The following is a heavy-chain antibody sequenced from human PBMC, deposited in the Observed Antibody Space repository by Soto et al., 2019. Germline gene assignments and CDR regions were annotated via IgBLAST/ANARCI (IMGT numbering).Heavy chain of an antibody. Sequence: PSETLSLTCTVSGGSISSGDSYWTWIRQSPGKGLEWIGYIYDTGTTYYNPSLKSRVTISVDTSRSQFSLKLSSVTAADTAVYYCASNSYGYTFYDYGGQGTLATV. CDR3: ASNSYGYTFYDY. J-gene: IGHJ4*02. CDR1: GGSISSGDSY. D-gene: IGHD5-18*01. V-gene: IGHV4-30-4*01. CDR2: IYDTGTT.